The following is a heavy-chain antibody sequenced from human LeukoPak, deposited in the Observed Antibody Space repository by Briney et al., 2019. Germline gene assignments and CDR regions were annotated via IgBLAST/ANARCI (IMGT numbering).Heavy chain of an antibody. V-gene: IGHV3-74*01. CDR2: INTDGSST. Sequence: GGSLRLSCAASGFTFSSYWMHWVRQAPGKGLVWVSRINTDGSSTSYADSVKGRFTISRDNAKNTLYLQMNSLRAEDTAVYYCPKNYYGSGSYYNAGAFDIWGQGTMVTVSS. CDR1: GFTFSSYW. CDR3: PKNYYGSGSYYNAGAFDI. D-gene: IGHD3-10*01. J-gene: IGHJ3*02.